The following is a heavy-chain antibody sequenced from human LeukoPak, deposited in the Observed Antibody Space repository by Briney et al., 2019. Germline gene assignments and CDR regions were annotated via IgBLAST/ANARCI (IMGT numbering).Heavy chain of an antibody. Sequence: SETLSLTCTVSGDSISSYYCSWIRQPPGKGLEWIGYIYYSGSTSYNPSLKSRVTISLDTSKNQFSLKLSSVTAADTAVYYCARAIPGYSSSWYDYWGQGTLVTVSS. V-gene: IGHV4-59*12. J-gene: IGHJ4*02. D-gene: IGHD6-13*01. CDR1: GDSISSYY. CDR2: IYYSGST. CDR3: ARAIPGYSSSWYDY.